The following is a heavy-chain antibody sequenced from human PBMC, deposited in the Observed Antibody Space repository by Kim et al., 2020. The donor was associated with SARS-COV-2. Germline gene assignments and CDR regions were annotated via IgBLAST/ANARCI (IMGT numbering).Heavy chain of an antibody. CDR3: AKDRGWEQLVLYYYGMDV. J-gene: IGHJ6*02. CDR2: ISYDGTNK. V-gene: IGHV3-30*18. D-gene: IGHD6-13*01. CDR1: GFTFSSYG. Sequence: GGSLRLSCAASGFTFSSYGMHWVRQAPGKGLEWVAVISYDGTNKYYADSVKGRFTISRDNSKNTLYLQMNSLRAEDMAVFYCAKDRGWEQLVLYYYGMDVWGQGTTVTVSS.